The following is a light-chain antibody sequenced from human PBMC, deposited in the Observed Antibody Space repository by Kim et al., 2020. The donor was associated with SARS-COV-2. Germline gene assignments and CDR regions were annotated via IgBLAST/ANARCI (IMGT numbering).Light chain of an antibody. J-gene: IGLJ3*02. CDR2: VGTGGIVG. V-gene: IGLV9-49*01. CDR3: GADHGSGSNFVCV. Sequence: QPVLTPPPSASASLGASVTLTCTLSSGYSNYKVDWYQQRPGKGPRFVMRVGTGGIVGSKGDGIPDRFSVLGSGLNRYLTIKNIQEEDESDYHCGADHGSGSNFVCVFGGGTQLTVL. CDR1: SGYSNYK.